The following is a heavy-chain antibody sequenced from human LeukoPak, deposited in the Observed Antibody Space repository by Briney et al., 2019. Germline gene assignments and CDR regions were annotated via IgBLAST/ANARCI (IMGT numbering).Heavy chain of an antibody. D-gene: IGHD5-12*01. V-gene: IGHV3-23*01. Sequence: GGSLRLSCAASGFTFSSYAMSWVRQAPGKGLEWVSAISGSGGSTYHADSVKGRFTISRDNSKNTLYLQMNSLRAEDTAVYYCAKGRVVATITNWFDPWGQGTLVTVSS. CDR2: ISGSGGST. CDR1: GFTFSSYA. J-gene: IGHJ5*02. CDR3: AKGRVVATITNWFDP.